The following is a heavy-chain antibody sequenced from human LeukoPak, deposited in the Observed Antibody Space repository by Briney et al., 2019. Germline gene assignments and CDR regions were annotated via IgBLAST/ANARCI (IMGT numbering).Heavy chain of an antibody. D-gene: IGHD3-3*01. Sequence: GGSLRLSCAASGFTFSSYEMKWVRQAPGKGLEWVSYISSSGSFIYYADSVRGRSTISRDSAKNSLYLQMNSLRAEDTAVYYCARGGTYYDPSVRPTDYWGQGTLVTVSS. V-gene: IGHV3-48*03. J-gene: IGHJ4*02. CDR3: ARGGTYYDPSVRPTDY. CDR2: ISSSGSFI. CDR1: GFTFSSYE.